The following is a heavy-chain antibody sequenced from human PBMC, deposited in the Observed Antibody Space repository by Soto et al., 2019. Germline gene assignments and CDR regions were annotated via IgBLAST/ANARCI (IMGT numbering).Heavy chain of an antibody. J-gene: IGHJ3*02. V-gene: IGHV1-18*01. CDR3: ARDVLRFLAWLLPSGDAFDI. D-gene: IGHD3-3*01. CDR1: GYTFTSYG. Sequence: ASVKVSCKASGYTFTSYGISWVRQAPGQGLEWMGWISAYNGNTNYAQKLQGRVTMTTDTSTSTAYMELRSLRSDDTAVYYCARDVLRFLAWLLPSGDAFDIWGQGTMVTVSS. CDR2: ISAYNGNT.